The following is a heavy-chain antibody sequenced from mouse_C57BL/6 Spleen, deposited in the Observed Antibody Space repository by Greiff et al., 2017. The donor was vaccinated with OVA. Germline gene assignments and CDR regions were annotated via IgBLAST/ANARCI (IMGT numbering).Heavy chain of an antibody. CDR3: ARIYDGPHFDY. Sequence: EVQLQQSGPELVKPGDSVKISCKASGYSFTGYYMNWVKQSPEKSLEWIGEINPSTGGTTYNQKFKAKATLTVDKSSSTAYMQLKSLTSEDSAVYYCARIYDGPHFDYWGQGTTLTVSS. CDR1: GYSFTGYY. CDR2: INPSTGGT. J-gene: IGHJ2*01. D-gene: IGHD2-3*01. V-gene: IGHV1-42*01.